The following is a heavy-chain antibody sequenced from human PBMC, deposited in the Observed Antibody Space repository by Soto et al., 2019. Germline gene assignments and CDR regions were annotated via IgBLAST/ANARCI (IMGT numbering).Heavy chain of an antibody. CDR3: ARDKGNGDYGFDY. CDR2: ISSSSSTI. D-gene: IGHD4-17*01. CDR1: GFTFSSYS. J-gene: IGHJ4*02. V-gene: IGHV3-48*01. Sequence: GGSLRLSCAASGFTFSSYSMNWVRQAPGKGLEWVSYISSSSSTIYYVDSVKGRFTISRDNAKNSLYLQMNSLRAEDTAVYYCARDKGNGDYGFDYWGQGTLVTVSS.